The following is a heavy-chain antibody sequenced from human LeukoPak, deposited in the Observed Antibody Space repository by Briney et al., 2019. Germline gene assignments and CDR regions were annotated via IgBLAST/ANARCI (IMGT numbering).Heavy chain of an antibody. CDR3: AKDREVRGVIIDQCDY. CDR2: ISGSGGNT. V-gene: IGHV3-23*01. CDR1: GFTFSSYA. Sequence: GGSLRLSCAASGFTFSSYAMSWVRQAPGKGLEWVSAISGSGGNTYYADSVKGRFTISRDNSKNTLYLQMNSLRAEDTAVYYCAKDREVRGVIIDQCDYGGQRPRVTVPT. J-gene: IGHJ4*02. D-gene: IGHD3-10*01.